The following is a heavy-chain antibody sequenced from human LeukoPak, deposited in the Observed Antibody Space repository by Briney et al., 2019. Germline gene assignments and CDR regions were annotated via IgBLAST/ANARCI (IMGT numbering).Heavy chain of an antibody. CDR3: ARWGGTMIVRAFYYYGMDV. CDR2: IKQDGSEK. CDR1: GFTFSSYW. Sequence: GGSLRLSCAASGFTFSSYWMSWVRQAPGKGLEWVANIKQDGSEKYYVDSVKGRFTISRDNAKNSLYLQMNSLRAEDTAVYYCARWGGTMIVRAFYYYGMDVWGQGTTVTVSS. J-gene: IGHJ6*02. V-gene: IGHV3-7*01. D-gene: IGHD3-22*01.